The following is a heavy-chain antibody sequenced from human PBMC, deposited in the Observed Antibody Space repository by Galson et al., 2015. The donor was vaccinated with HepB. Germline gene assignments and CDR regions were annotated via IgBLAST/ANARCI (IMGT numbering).Heavy chain of an antibody. Sequence: SVKVSCKASGYTFTSYAMNWGRQAPGQGLEWMGWINTNTGNPTYAQGFTGRFVFSLDTSVSTAYLQISSLKAEDTAVYYCARGWEVGDYWGQGTLVTVSS. CDR3: ARGWEVGDY. CDR1: GYTFTSYA. V-gene: IGHV7-4-1*02. J-gene: IGHJ4*02. CDR2: INTNTGNP. D-gene: IGHD1-26*01.